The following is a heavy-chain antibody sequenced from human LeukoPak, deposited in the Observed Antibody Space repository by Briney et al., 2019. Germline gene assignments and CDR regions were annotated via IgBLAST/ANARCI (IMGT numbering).Heavy chain of an antibody. V-gene: IGHV4-61*05. Sequence: PSETLSLTCTVSGASITSNSHYWGWIRQPPGKGLEWIGYIYYSGSTNYNPSLKSRVTISVDTSKNQFSLKLSSVTAADTAVYYCASNPYSYYFDYWGQGTLVTVSS. CDR3: ASNPYSYYFDY. CDR1: GASITSNSHY. D-gene: IGHD2-15*01. CDR2: IYYSGST. J-gene: IGHJ4*02.